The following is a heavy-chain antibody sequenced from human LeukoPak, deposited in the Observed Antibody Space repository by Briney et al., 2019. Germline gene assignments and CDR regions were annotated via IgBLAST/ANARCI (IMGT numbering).Heavy chain of an antibody. CDR2: IIPILGIA. CDR3: ASPIAAAGSYYHYGMDV. J-gene: IGHJ6*02. CDR1: GGTFSSYA. Sequence: SVKVSCKASGGTFSSYAISWVRQAPGQGLEWMGRIIPILGIANYAQKFQGRVTITADKSTSTAYMELSSLRSEDTAVYYCASPIAAAGSYYHYGMDVWGQGTTVTVSS. V-gene: IGHV1-69*04. D-gene: IGHD6-13*01.